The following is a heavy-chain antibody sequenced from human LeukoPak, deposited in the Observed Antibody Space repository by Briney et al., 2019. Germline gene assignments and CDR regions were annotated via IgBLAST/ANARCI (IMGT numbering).Heavy chain of an antibody. Sequence: GASVKVSCKASGYSFTDYAMHWVRQAPGQRLEWMGWINAANGSTKYSQKFQGRVTITRDTSASGAYMELSSLRSEDTAVYYCAGTYYCDSSGYYPAFDYWGQGTLVTVSS. CDR3: AGTYYCDSSGYYPAFDY. D-gene: IGHD3-22*01. J-gene: IGHJ4*02. CDR2: INAANGST. V-gene: IGHV1-3*01. CDR1: GYSFTDYA.